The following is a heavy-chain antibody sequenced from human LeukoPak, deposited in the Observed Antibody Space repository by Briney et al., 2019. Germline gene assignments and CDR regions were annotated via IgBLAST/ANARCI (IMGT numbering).Heavy chain of an antibody. CDR1: GFSFSSYA. D-gene: IGHD2-2*01. V-gene: IGHV3-30*04. J-gene: IGHJ4*02. CDR2: ISYDGSNR. Sequence: PGRSLRLSCAASGFSFSSYAMHWVRQAPGTGLEWVAVISYDGSNRYYADSVKGRFTISRDNSKNTLYLQMNSLRAEDTAVYYCARGDYSSTSCYLFDYWGQGTLVTVSS. CDR3: ARGDYSSTSCYLFDY.